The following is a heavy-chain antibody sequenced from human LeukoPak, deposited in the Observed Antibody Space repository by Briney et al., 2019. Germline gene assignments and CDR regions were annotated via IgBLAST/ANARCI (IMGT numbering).Heavy chain of an antibody. D-gene: IGHD5-24*01. CDR2: IYSGGST. Sequence: GASLRLSCAASGFTFSSNYMSWVRQAPGKGLEWVSVIYSGGSTYYADSVKGRFTTSRDNTKNTLYLQMNSLRAEDTAVYYCAREATNYFDYGGEGTLVTVPS. CDR1: GFTFSSNY. CDR3: AREATNYFDY. J-gene: IGHJ4*02. V-gene: IGHV3-53*01.